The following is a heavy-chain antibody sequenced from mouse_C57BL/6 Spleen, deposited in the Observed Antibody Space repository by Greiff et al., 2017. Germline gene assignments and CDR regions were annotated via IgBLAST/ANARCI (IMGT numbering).Heavy chain of an antibody. J-gene: IGHJ1*03. D-gene: IGHD2-1*01. CDR2: INPSSGYT. V-gene: IGHV1-7*01. CDR3: ARSSYGNYGYFDV. CDR1: GYTFTSYW. Sequence: VQLQQSGAELGKPGASVKLSCKASGYTFTSYWMHWVKQRPGQGLEWIGYINPSSGYTKYNQKFKDKATLTADKSSSTAYMQLSSLTYEDSAVYYCARSSYGNYGYFDVWGTGTTVTVSS.